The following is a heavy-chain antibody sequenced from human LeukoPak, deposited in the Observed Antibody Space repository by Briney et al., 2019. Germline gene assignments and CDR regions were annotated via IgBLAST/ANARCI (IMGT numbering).Heavy chain of an antibody. D-gene: IGHD1-26*01. V-gene: IGHV3-23*01. CDR3: AKMKGHPLPKYYMDV. CDR2: ISGSGDNT. J-gene: IGHJ6*01. CDR1: GFTFSGFD. Sequence: PGGSVRLSRTASGFTFSGFDMIWVRQTPGKGLEGVSGISGSGDNTLYADSVKGRFTISRDNSKNTLYLEMNSLRAEDTAIYYCAKMKGHPLPKYYMDVWGQGTTVTVSS.